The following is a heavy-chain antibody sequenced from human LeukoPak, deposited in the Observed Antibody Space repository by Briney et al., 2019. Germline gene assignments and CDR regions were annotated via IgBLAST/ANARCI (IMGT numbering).Heavy chain of an antibody. CDR3: ARVSSYSVAFGY. V-gene: IGHV4-30-4*01. CDR1: GGSISSGDYY. CDR2: IYYSGST. Sequence: SETLSLTCTVSGGSISSGDYYWRWIRQPPGKGLEWIGYIYYSGSTYYNPSLKSRVTISVDTSKNQFSLKLSSVTAADTAVYYCARVSSYSVAFGYWGQGTLVTVSS. J-gene: IGHJ4*02. D-gene: IGHD4-23*01.